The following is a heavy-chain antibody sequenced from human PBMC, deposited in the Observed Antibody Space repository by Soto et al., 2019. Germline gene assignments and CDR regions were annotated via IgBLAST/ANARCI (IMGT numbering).Heavy chain of an antibody. J-gene: IGHJ4*02. V-gene: IGHV3-23*01. Sequence: VQLLESGGGLVQPGGSLRLSCVAPGLTFSSLPMIWVPKAPGHRLEWVATFSGVRDTTWHADSVKGRFTVSRDSSKNTLSLQMNSLRPEDTALYYCAKATSATCTGSICYSFDYWGQGTLVTVSS. D-gene: IGHD2-21*01. CDR3: AKATSATCTGSICYSFDY. CDR2: FSGVRDTT. CDR1: GLTFSSLP.